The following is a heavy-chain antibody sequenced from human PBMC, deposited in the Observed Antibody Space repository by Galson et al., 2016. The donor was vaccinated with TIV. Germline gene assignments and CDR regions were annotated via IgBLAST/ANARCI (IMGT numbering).Heavy chain of an antibody. CDR2: IYSRGNT. CDR1: GFTVSNNY. Sequence: SLRLSCAASGFTVSNNYMSWVRQAPGKGLEWVSVIYSRGNTFYADSVKGRFTISRDNSKSSLYLQMNSLRAEDTAVYYCASTVTGTRYYGMDVWGQGTMVTVSS. V-gene: IGHV3-66*01. D-gene: IGHD1-20*01. J-gene: IGHJ6*02. CDR3: ASTVTGTRYYGMDV.